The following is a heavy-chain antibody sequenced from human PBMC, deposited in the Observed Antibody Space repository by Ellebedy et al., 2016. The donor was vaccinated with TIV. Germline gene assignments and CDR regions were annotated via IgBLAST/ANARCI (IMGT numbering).Heavy chain of an antibody. Sequence: AASVKVSCKASGGTFSSYAISWVRQAPGQGLEWMGRIIPILGIANYAQKFQGRVTITADKSTSTAYMELSSLRSEDTAVYYCARDSSITMIVAPAFDYWGQGTLVTVSS. D-gene: IGHD3-22*01. CDR1: GGTFSSYA. CDR3: ARDSSITMIVAPAFDY. CDR2: IIPILGIA. V-gene: IGHV1-69*04. J-gene: IGHJ4*02.